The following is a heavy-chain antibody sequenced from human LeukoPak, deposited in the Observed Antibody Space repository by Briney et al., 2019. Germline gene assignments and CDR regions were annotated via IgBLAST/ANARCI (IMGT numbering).Heavy chain of an antibody. CDR3: ARGGLGIGAYFDY. D-gene: IGHD6-13*01. V-gene: IGHV3-30*02. CDR1: GFTFSSYG. CDR2: IRYDGSNK. J-gene: IGHJ4*02. Sequence: GGSLRLSCAASGFTFSSYGMHWVRQAPGKGLEWVAFIRYDGSNKYYADSVKGRFTISRDNSKNTLYLQMNSLRAEDTAVYYCARGGLGIGAYFDYWGQGSLVTVSS.